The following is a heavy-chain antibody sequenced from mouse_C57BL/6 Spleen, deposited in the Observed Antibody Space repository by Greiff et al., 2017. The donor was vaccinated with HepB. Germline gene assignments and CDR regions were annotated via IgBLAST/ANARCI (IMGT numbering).Heavy chain of an antibody. Sequence: VKVVESGAELVKPGASVKMSCKASGYTFTTYPIEWMKQNHGKSLEWIGNFHPYNDDTKYNEKFKGKATLTVEKSSSTVYLELSRLTSDDSAVYYCARGDYDGYGFDVWGTGTTVTVSS. CDR3: ARGDYDGYGFDV. CDR2: FHPYNDDT. J-gene: IGHJ1*03. D-gene: IGHD2-3*01. V-gene: IGHV1-47*01. CDR1: GYTFTTYP.